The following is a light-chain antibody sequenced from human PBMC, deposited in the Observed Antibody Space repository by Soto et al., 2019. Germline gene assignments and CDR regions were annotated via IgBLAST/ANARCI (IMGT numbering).Light chain of an antibody. V-gene: IGKV3-20*01. CDR2: GAS. CDR3: QQYGSSPFT. CDR1: QSVSSSY. Sequence: ENVLTQSPGTLSLSPGERATLSCRASQSVSSSYLAWYQQKPGQAPRLLIYGASSRATGIPDRFSGSGSGTDFTLTISRLEPEDFAVYYCQQYGSSPFTFGPGTKVHIK. J-gene: IGKJ3*01.